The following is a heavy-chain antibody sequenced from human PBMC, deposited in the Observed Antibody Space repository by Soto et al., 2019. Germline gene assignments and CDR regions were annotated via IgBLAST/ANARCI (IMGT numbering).Heavy chain of an antibody. CDR3: ARQIYDSDTDPNFQYYFDS. D-gene: IGHD3-22*01. CDR1: GYSFAGCW. V-gene: IGHV5-10-1*01. J-gene: IGHJ4*02. Sequence: RGASLKISCKGSGYSFAGCWITWLRQKPEKGLAWMGRIDPSGSQTYYSPSFRGHVTISATKSITTVFLQWSSLRASDTAMYYCARQIYDSDTDPNFQYYFDSWVQGTPVTVSS. CDR2: IDPSGSQT.